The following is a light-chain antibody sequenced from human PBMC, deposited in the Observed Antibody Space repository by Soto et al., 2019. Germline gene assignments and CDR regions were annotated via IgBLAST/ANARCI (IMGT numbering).Light chain of an antibody. CDR2: AAS. J-gene: IGKJ1*01. CDR3: QNYYGAPRRT. CDR1: QGISNY. V-gene: IGKV1-27*01. Sequence: DIQMTQSPSSLSASVGDRVTITCRASQGISNYLAWYQQKPGKVPKLLIYAASTLQSGVPSRFSGSGSGTDFTLTISSLQPEDVATYYCQNYYGAPRRTFGQGTKVEIK.